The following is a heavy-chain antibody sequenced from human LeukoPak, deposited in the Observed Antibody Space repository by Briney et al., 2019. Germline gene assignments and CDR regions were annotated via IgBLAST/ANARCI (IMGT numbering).Heavy chain of an antibody. D-gene: IGHD4-17*01. Sequence: WASVKVSCKASGYTFTSYDINWVRQATGQGLEWMGWMNPNSGYTGYAQKFQGRVTTTRNTSISTAYMELSSLRSEDTAVYYCARGHRMTTVTTTRHFDYWGQGTLVTVSS. CDR2: MNPNSGYT. CDR1: GYTFTSYD. V-gene: IGHV1-8*01. J-gene: IGHJ4*02. CDR3: ARGHRMTTVTTTRHFDY.